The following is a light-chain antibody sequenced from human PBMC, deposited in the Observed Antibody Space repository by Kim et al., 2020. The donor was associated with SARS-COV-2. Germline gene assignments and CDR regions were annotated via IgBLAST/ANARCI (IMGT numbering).Light chain of an antibody. V-gene: IGLV1-47*01. CDR2: RNN. CDR3: AAWDDSLSGPV. J-gene: IGLJ3*02. CDR1: SSNIGSNY. Sequence: GQRVTISCSGSSSNIGSNYVYWYQQLPGTAPKLLIYRNNQRPSGVPDRFYGSKSGNSASLAISGLRSEDEADYYCAAWDDSLSGPVFGGGTQLTVL.